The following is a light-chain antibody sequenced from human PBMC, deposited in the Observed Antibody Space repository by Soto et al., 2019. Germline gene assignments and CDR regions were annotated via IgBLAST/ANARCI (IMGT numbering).Light chain of an antibody. J-gene: IGKJ4*01. V-gene: IGKV3-15*01. CDR1: QSIRRN. CDR3: QQYDNWPLT. Sequence: EIVMTQSPATLSVSPGERATLSCRASQSIRRNLAWYQQKPGQAPRLLIYGASTRATDIPVRFSAGGSGTEFTLTISSLQSEDFAVYYCQQYDNWPLTFGGGTKVDIK. CDR2: GAS.